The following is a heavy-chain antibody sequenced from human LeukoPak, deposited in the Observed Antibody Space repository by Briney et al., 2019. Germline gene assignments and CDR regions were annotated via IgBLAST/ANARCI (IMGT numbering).Heavy chain of an antibody. V-gene: IGHV1-69*04. CDR2: IIPILGIA. Sequence: SVKVSSKASGGTFSSYAISWVRQAPGQGLEWMGRIIPILGIANYAQKFQGRVTITADKSTSTAYMELSSLRAEDTAGYYCARDDDSSGYYIHWGQGTLVTVSS. CDR3: ARDDDSSGYYIH. D-gene: IGHD3-22*01. J-gene: IGHJ4*02. CDR1: GGTFSSYA.